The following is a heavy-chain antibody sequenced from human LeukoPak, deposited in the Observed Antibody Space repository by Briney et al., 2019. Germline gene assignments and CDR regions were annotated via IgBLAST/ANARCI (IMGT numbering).Heavy chain of an antibody. CDR3: ARVWDSSGYYYYYYGIDV. J-gene: IGHJ6*02. D-gene: IGHD3-22*01. CDR1: GYTFTGYY. V-gene: IGHV1-2*02. CDR2: INPNSGGT. Sequence: ASVKVSCKASGYTFTGYYMHWVRQAPGQGLEWMGWINPNSGGTNYAQKFQGRVTMTRDTSISTAYMELSRLRSDDTAVYYCARVWDSSGYYYYYYGIDVWGQGTTVTVSS.